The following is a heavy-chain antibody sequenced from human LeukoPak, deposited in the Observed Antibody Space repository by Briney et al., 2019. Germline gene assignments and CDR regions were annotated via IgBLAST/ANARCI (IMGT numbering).Heavy chain of an antibody. V-gene: IGHV1-2*02. Sequence: ASVKVSCKASVYTFTGYYMHWVRQAPGQGLEWMGWINPNSGGTNYTQNFQGRVTITRDTSITTAYMELSRLTSDDTALYYCARDQGYGSGGYSFDYWGQGTRVTVSS. J-gene: IGHJ4*02. CDR1: VYTFTGYY. CDR2: INPNSGGT. CDR3: ARDQGYGSGGYSFDY. D-gene: IGHD3-10*01.